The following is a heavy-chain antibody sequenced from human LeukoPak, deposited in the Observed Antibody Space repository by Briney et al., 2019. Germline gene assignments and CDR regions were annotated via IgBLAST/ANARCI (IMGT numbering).Heavy chain of an antibody. D-gene: IGHD3-16*01. J-gene: IGHJ4*02. CDR3: ASWGFMVDY. Sequence: SVKVSCKASGGTFSSYAISWVRQAPGQGLEWMGGIIPIFGTANYAQKFQGRVTMTEDTSTDTAYMELSSLRSEDTAVYYCASWGFMVDYWGQGTLVTVSS. V-gene: IGHV1-69*06. CDR1: GGTFSSYA. CDR2: IIPIFGTA.